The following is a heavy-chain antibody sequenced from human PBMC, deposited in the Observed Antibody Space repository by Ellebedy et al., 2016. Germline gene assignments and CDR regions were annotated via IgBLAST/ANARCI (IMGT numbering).Heavy chain of an antibody. D-gene: IGHD1/OR15-1a*01. CDR2: IYYSGST. J-gene: IGHJ4*02. Sequence: SETLSLTCTVSGGSISSSSYYWGWIRQPPGMGLEWIGSIYYSGSTYYNPSLRSRVTISVDTSKNQFSLKLSSVTAADTAVYYCASRPEHSDKGFDYWGQGTLVTVSS. V-gene: IGHV4-39*07. CDR3: ASRPEHSDKGFDY. CDR1: GGSISSSSYY.